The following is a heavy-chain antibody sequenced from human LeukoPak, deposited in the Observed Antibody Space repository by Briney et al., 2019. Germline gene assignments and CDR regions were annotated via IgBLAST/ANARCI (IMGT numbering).Heavy chain of an antibody. V-gene: IGHV3-11*04. CDR2: ISSSGSST. CDR1: GITFSDYY. D-gene: IGHD2-15*01. CDR3: ARPTYCSGGNCYFGY. J-gene: IGHJ4*02. Sequence: PGGSLRLSCVASGITFSDYYMSWIRQAPGKGLEWVSYISSSGSSTHYADSVKGRFTISRDNAKNSVYLQMNSLRAEDTAVYYCARPTYCSGGNCYFGYWGQGTLVTVSS.